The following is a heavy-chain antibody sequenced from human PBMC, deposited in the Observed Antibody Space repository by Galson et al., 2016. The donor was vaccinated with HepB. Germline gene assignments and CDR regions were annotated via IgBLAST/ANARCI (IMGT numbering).Heavy chain of an antibody. J-gene: IGHJ6*02. Sequence: SVKVSCKASGGIFSTFGISWVRQAPGQGLEWMGGIIPMFRTPTYAQKFQGRVTITADEGTRTAHMDLSSLRPEDTALYYCARVADYGDAYYYYAMDVWGPGTTVTVSS. V-gene: IGHV1-69*13. CDR1: GGIFSTFG. CDR2: IIPMFRTP. D-gene: IGHD4-17*01. CDR3: ARVADYGDAYYYYAMDV.